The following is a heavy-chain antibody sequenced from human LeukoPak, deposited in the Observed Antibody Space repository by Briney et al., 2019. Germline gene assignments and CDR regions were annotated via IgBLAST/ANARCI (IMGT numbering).Heavy chain of an antibody. D-gene: IGHD3-10*01. CDR2: IYPGDSDT. Sequence: GESLKISCKGSGYSFTSYWIGWVRQMPGKGLEWMGIIYPGDSDTRYSPSFQGQVTISADKSISTAYLQWSSLKASDTAMYYCAIPYYGSGSSYYYYGMDVWGQGTTVTASS. CDR3: AIPYYGSGSSYYYYGMDV. CDR1: GYSFTSYW. J-gene: IGHJ6*02. V-gene: IGHV5-51*01.